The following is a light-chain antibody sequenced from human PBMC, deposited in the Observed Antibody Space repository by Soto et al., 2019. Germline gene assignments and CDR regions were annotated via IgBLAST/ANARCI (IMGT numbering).Light chain of an antibody. V-gene: IGKV1-39*01. J-gene: IGKJ2*01. CDR1: ETINNY. CDR2: SAS. Sequence: DIQMTQSPSSLSASLGDRVTITCRASETINNYLHWYQQRPGKAPKLLIYSASSLQTGVPPRFSGSGSGTHFTLTISSLQPEDFATYYCQQSSSTPLTFGQGTIVEIK. CDR3: QQSSSTPLT.